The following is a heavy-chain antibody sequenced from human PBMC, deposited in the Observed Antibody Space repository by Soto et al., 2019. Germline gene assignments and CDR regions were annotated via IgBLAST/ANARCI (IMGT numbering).Heavy chain of an antibody. CDR1: GGSISGSYYY. J-gene: IGHJ4*02. CDR2: VFYTGFT. D-gene: IGHD1-20*01. Sequence: PSETLSLTCAVSGGSISGSYYYWAWLRQSPGKGPEWIGSVFYTGFTSSNPSLESRVAVSVDTSKSQFSLKLSAVTAADTAVYYCATSQKGYNWNYFDHWGQGALVTVSS. V-gene: IGHV4-39*01. CDR3: ATSQKGYNWNYFDH.